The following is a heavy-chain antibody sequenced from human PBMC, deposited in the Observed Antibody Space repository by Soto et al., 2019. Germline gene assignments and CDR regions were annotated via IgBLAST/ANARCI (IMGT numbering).Heavy chain of an antibody. CDR2: ISSSGSTI. D-gene: IGHD3-16*02. CDR3: ERVNGVIPYYFDY. V-gene: IGHV3-11*01. J-gene: IGHJ4*02. Sequence: LRLSCAASGFTFSDYYMSWIRQAPGKGLEWVSYISSSGSTIYYADSAKGRFTISRDNAKNSLYLQMNSLRAEDTAVYYCERVNGVIPYYFDYWGQGTLVTVSS. CDR1: GFTFSDYY.